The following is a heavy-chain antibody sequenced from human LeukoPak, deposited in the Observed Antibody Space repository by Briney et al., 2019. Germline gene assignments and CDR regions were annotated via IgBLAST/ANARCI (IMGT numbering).Heavy chain of an antibody. Sequence: SETLSLTCTVSGGSISSSSYYWVWIRQPPGKGLEWIGGIYYSGSTYYNPSLKSRVTISVDTSKNQFSLKLSSVTAADTAVYYCARRDSSGYWTNYWGQGTLVTVSS. CDR3: ARRDSSGYWTNY. CDR1: GGSISSSSYY. CDR2: IYYSGST. V-gene: IGHV4-39*01. D-gene: IGHD6-19*01. J-gene: IGHJ4*02.